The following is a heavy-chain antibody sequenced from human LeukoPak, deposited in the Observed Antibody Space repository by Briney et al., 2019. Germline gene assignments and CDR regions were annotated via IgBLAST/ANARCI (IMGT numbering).Heavy chain of an antibody. CDR3: ARSIFHDSSGYTLDY. V-gene: IGHV4-4*02. J-gene: IGHJ4*02. CDR2: IYHSGST. D-gene: IGHD3-22*01. Sequence: PSGTLSLTCAVSGVSISSSNWWSWVRQPPGKGLEWIGEIYHSGSTNYNPSLKSRVTISVDKSKNQFSLKLSSVTAADTAVYYCARSIFHDSSGYTLDYWGQGTLVTVSS. CDR1: GVSISSSNW.